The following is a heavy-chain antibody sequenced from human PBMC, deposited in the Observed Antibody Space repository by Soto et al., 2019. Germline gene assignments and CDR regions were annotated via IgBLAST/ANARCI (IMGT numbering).Heavy chain of an antibody. CDR2: IYYSGST. CDR1: GGSISSYY. Sequence: SETLSLTCTVSGGSISSYYWSWIRQPPGKGLEWIGYIYYSGSTNYNPSLKSRVTISVDTSKNQFSLKLSSVTAADTAVYYCARVVATGKHYFDYWGQGTLVTVSS. J-gene: IGHJ4*02. V-gene: IGHV4-59*01. D-gene: IGHD5-12*01. CDR3: ARVVATGKHYFDY.